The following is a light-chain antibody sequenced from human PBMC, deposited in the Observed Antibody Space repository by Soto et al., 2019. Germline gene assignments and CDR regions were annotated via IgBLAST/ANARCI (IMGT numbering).Light chain of an antibody. Sequence: DIQMTQSPSSLSASVGATVTITCRASQSISVHLNWYQQKPGKVPKLLSYAASNLQRGVPSSFSGSGSETDFRLTISRLHPEDFATDCCQQSYITPYTFGQGTKLQIK. CDR1: QSISVH. CDR3: QQSYITPYT. CDR2: AAS. V-gene: IGKV1-39*01. J-gene: IGKJ2*01.